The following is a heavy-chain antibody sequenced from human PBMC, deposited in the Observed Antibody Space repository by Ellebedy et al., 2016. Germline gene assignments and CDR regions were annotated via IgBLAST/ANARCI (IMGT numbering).Heavy chain of an antibody. CDR1: GIGFSDFF. CDR3: REGHYSDV. V-gene: IGHV3-23*01. J-gene: IGHJ1*01. D-gene: IGHD2-15*01. Sequence: GGSLRLSXAASGIGFSDFFMGWVRRAPGKGLEWVATISAGGETTYLADSVRGRFTVSRDNSRNILYLHMNSLRVDDTAKYYCREGHYSDVWGQGTLVTVSS. CDR2: ISAGGETT.